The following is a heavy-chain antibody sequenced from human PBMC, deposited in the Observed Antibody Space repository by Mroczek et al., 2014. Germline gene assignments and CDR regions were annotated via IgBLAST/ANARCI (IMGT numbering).Heavy chain of an antibody. Sequence: VQLVESGAGLLKPSETLSLTCAVYGGSFSGYYWSWIRQPPGKGLEWIGEINHSGSTNYNPSLKSRVTISVDTSKNQFSLKLSSVTAADTAVYYCARGLTSGFWSGSSLSYFDYWGQGTLVTVSS. CDR1: GGSFSGYY. D-gene: IGHD3-3*01. J-gene: IGHJ4*02. V-gene: IGHV4-34*01. CDR3: ARGLTSGFWSGSSLSYFDY. CDR2: INHSGST.